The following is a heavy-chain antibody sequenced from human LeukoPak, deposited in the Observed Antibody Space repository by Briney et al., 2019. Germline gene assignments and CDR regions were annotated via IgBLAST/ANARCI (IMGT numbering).Heavy chain of an antibody. D-gene: IGHD6-13*01. Sequence: ASVKVSCKTSGYTFTGYDINWVRQAPGQGLEWMGWMKSNSGDTHFAQKFQGRVTMTRDTSISTAFMELSSLRTEDTAVYYCARGESSSSWYPFDYWGQGSPVTVSS. CDR3: ARGESSSSWYPFDY. CDR2: MKSNSGDT. CDR1: GYTFTGYD. V-gene: IGHV1-8*01. J-gene: IGHJ4*02.